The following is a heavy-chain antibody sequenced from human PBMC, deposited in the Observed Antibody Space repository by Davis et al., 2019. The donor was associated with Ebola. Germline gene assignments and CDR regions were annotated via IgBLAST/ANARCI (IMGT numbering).Heavy chain of an antibody. J-gene: IGHJ6*02. D-gene: IGHD3-9*01. Sequence: SETLSLTCAVSGGSISSSNWWSWVRQPPGKGLEWIGEIYHSGSTNYNPSLKSRVTISLDTSKNQFSLKLSSVTAADTAVYYCARDLRYHRYYYYYGMDVWGQGTTVTVSS. V-gene: IGHV4-4*02. CDR2: IYHSGST. CDR1: GGSISSSNW. CDR3: ARDLRYHRYYYYYGMDV.